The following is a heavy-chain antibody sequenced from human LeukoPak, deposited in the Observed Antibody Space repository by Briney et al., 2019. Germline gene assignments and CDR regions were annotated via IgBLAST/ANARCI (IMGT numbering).Heavy chain of an antibody. Sequence: PGGSLRLSCAASGFTVSSNYMSWVRQAPGKGLEWVSVIYSGGSTYYADSVKGRFTISRDNSKNTLYLQMNSLRAEDTAVYYCARELDFWSGYYHDAFDIWGQGTMVTVSS. V-gene: IGHV3-53*01. D-gene: IGHD3-3*01. CDR2: IYSGGST. CDR1: GFTVSSNY. J-gene: IGHJ3*02. CDR3: ARELDFWSGYYHDAFDI.